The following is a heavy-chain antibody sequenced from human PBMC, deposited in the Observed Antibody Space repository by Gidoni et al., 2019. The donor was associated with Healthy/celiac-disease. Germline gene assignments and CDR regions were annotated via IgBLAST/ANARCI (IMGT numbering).Heavy chain of an antibody. V-gene: IGHV1-69*01. D-gene: IGHD3-22*01. Sequence: KKPGSSVKVSCKASGGTFSSYAISWVRQAPGQGLEWMGGIIPIFGTANYAQKFQGRVTITADESTSTAYMELSSLRSEDTAVYYCARANWEYYYDSSGYYYVPQFDYWGQGTLVTVSS. CDR1: GGTFSSYA. CDR3: ARANWEYYYDSSGYYYVPQFDY. CDR2: IIPIFGTA. J-gene: IGHJ4*02.